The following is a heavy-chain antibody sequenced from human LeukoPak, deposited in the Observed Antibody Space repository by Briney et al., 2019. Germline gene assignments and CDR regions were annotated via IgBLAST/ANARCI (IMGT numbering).Heavy chain of an antibody. D-gene: IGHD3-3*01. CDR2: IIPIFGTA. CDR1: GGTFSSYA. Sequence: ASVKVSCKASGGTFSSYAISWVRQAPGQGLEWMGGIIPIFGTANYAQKFQGRVTITTDESTSTAYMELSSLRSEDTAVYYCGALRFLEWLSHHYYMDVWGKGTTVTVSS. V-gene: IGHV1-69*05. CDR3: GALRFLEWLSHHYYMDV. J-gene: IGHJ6*03.